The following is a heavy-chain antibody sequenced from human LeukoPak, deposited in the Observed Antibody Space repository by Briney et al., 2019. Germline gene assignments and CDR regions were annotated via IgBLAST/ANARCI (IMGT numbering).Heavy chain of an antibody. V-gene: IGHV4-59*08. CDR1: GGSISSYY. Sequence: PSETLSLTSTVSGGSISSYYWSWIRQPPGKGLEWIGYIYYSVSTNYNPSLKSRVTISVDTSKNQFSLKLSSVTAADTAVYYCAGGDCGGDCYAYYYYGMDVWGQGTTVTVSS. J-gene: IGHJ6*02. CDR3: AGGDCGGDCYAYYYYGMDV. CDR2: IYYSVST. D-gene: IGHD2-21*02.